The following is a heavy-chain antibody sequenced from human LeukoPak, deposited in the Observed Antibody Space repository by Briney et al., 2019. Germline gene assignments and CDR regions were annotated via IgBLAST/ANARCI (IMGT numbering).Heavy chain of an antibody. D-gene: IGHD6-19*01. CDR1: GFTFSDYY. CDR3: ARKSPPGIAVAGYYFDY. CDR2: ISSSGSTI. Sequence: KTGGSLRLSCAASGFTFSDYYMSWIRQAPGKGLEWVSYISSSGSTIYYADSVKGRFTISGDNAKNSLYLQMNSLRAEDTAVYYCARKSPPGIAVAGYYFDYWGQGTLVTVSS. V-gene: IGHV3-11*01. J-gene: IGHJ4*02.